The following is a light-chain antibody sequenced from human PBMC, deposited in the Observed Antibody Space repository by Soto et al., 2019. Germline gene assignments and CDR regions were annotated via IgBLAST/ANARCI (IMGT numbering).Light chain of an antibody. V-gene: IGKV3-20*01. CDR2: GAS. Sequence: EIVLTQSPGTLSLSPGERATLSCRASQSVSSSYLAWYQQKPGQAPRLLIYGASSRATGIPDRFSGSGSGTDFTLTXXXXXXEXXXXXXXXXYXXSPPTFGQGTKLEIK. CDR1: QSVSSSY. J-gene: IGKJ2*01. CDR3: XXYXXSPPT.